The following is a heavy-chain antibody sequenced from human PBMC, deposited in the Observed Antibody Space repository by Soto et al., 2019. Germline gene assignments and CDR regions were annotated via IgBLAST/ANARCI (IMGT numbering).Heavy chain of an antibody. Sequence: QVQLQESGPGLVKPSETLSLTCTVSGGSISRYYWSWIRQPPGKGLEWIGYIYHRGTTNYSPSLKSRVTISADMSKNQFSLKLSSVTAADTAVYYCARAIRRGGGFDYWGQGTLVTVSS. D-gene: IGHD3-10*01. V-gene: IGHV4-59*01. CDR3: ARAIRRGGGFDY. CDR2: IYHRGTT. J-gene: IGHJ4*02. CDR1: GGSISRYY.